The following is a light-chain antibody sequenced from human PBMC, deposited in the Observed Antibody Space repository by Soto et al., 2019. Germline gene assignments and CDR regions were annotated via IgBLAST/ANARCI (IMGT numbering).Light chain of an antibody. CDR3: QQRSSWPRT. CDR1: QSVSSY. CDR2: EAS. V-gene: IGKV3-11*01. Sequence: EIVLTQSPATLSLSPGERATLSCRASQSVSSYLAWYQQKPGQDPRLVIYEASNRATGIPGRFSGSGSGTYFTLTISSLEPEDFGVYYCQQRSSWPRTFGQGTKVEIK. J-gene: IGKJ1*01.